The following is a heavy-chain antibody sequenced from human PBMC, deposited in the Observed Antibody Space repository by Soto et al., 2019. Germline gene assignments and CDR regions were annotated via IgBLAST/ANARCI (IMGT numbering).Heavy chain of an antibody. Sequence: ASVKVSCKASVYTFTSYGITWVRQAPGQGLEWMGWISAYNGNTNYAQKLQGRVTMTTDTSTSTAYMELRSLRSDDTAVYYCSRERFGEYYFYGMAVSGQGTPVTVS. CDR3: SRERFGEYYFYGMAV. D-gene: IGHD3-10*01. CDR1: VYTFTSYG. V-gene: IGHV1-18*01. J-gene: IGHJ6*02. CDR2: ISAYNGNT.